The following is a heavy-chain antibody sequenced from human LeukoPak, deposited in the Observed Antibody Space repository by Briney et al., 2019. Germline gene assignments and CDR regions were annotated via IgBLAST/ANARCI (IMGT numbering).Heavy chain of an antibody. CDR2: IYYSGST. Sequence: SQTLSLTCTVSGGSISSGGYYWSWIRQHPGKGLEWIGYIYYSGSTYYNPSLKSRVTISVDTSKNQFSLQLNSVTPEDTAVYYCARDYLFGYGAAAESMDVWGQGTTVTVSS. V-gene: IGHV4-31*03. J-gene: IGHJ6*02. CDR1: GGSISSGGYY. D-gene: IGHD3-3*01. CDR3: ARDYLFGYGAAAESMDV.